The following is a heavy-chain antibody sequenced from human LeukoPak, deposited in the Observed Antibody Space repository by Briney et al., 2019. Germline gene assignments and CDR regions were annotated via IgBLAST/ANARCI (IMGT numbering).Heavy chain of an antibody. CDR3: ARGYCDILTGPLSYDS. Sequence: PSQTLSLTCTVSGGSISSGGYYWRWLRQHPGKGLEWIGYIDYSGSTYYHPSLKSRVTISVGTSKNQFSLKLSSVTAADTAVYYCARGYCDILTGPLSYDSWGQGTLVTVSS. V-gene: IGHV4-31*03. J-gene: IGHJ4*02. CDR2: IDYSGST. D-gene: IGHD3-9*01. CDR1: GGSISSGGYY.